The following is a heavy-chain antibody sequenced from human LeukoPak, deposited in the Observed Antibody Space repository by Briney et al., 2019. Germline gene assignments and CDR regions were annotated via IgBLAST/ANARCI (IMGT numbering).Heavy chain of an antibody. D-gene: IGHD2/OR15-2a*01. V-gene: IGHV3-48*03. CDR1: GITFSTYE. J-gene: IGHJ4*02. CDR3: TREGDNSTPDY. CDR2: ISPNGRSI. Sequence: HPGGSLRLSCAASGITFSTYEMNWVRQAPGKGLEWVSYISPNGRSINYADSVKGRFTISRDNAKNSLYLQMNSLRAEDTAIYYCTREGDNSTPDYWGQGTLVTVSS.